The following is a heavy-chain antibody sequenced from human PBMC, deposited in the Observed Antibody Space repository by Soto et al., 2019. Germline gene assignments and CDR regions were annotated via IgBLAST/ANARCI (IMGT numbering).Heavy chain of an antibody. CDR3: ASPKIAFYNWFDP. J-gene: IGHJ5*02. Sequence: SETLSLTCTVSCGSISSSSYYWGWIRQPPGKGLEWIGSIYYSGSTYYNPSLKSRVTISVDTSKNQFSLKLSSVTAADTAVYYCASPKIAFYNWFDPWGQGTLVTVS. CDR2: IYYSGST. V-gene: IGHV4-39*01. D-gene: IGHD3-3*02. CDR1: CGSISSSSYY.